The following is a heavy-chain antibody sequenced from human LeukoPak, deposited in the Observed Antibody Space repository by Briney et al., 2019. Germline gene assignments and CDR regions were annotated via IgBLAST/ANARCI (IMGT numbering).Heavy chain of an antibody. CDR1: GFTFSSYG. CDR2: ITGSGGST. V-gene: IGHV3-23*01. D-gene: IGHD3-10*01. Sequence: GGSLRLSCAASGFTFSSYGMSWVRQAPGKGLEWVSTITGSGGSTYYADSVKGRFTISRDNAKNSLYLQMNSLRAEDTAVYYCARGFGELQSYYYYYYYMDVWGKGTTVTISS. J-gene: IGHJ6*03. CDR3: ARGFGELQSYYYYYYYMDV.